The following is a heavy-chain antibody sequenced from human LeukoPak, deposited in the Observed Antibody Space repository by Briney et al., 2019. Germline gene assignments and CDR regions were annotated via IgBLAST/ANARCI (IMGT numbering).Heavy chain of an antibody. D-gene: IGHD5-12*01. V-gene: IGHV1-24*01. CDR2: FDPEDGET. Sequence: ASVTVSCKVSGYTLTELSMHWVRQAPGKGLERMGGFDPEDGETIYAQKFQGRVTMTEDTSTDTAYMELSSLRSEDTAVYYCATVYSGYDLGFDYWGQGTLVTVSS. CDR3: ATVYSGYDLGFDY. J-gene: IGHJ4*02. CDR1: GYTLTELS.